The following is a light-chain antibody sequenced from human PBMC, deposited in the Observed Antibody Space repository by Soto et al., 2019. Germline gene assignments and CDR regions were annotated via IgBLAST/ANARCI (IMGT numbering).Light chain of an antibody. Sequence: EVVITQTPATLSVSPGERATLSCRASQSVNANLAWYQQRPGQAPRIIIHGASNRATGIPARFSGSGFGTEFILTISSLQSEDFAVYYCQQYNTWLWTFGQGTKVEI. CDR1: QSVNAN. CDR2: GAS. CDR3: QQYNTWLWT. V-gene: IGKV3-15*01. J-gene: IGKJ1*01.